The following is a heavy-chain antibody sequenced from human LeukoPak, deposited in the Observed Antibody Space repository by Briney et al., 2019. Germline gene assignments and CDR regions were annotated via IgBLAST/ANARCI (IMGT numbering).Heavy chain of an antibody. V-gene: IGHV3-30*02. J-gene: IGHJ6*03. CDR2: IRYDGSNE. CDR1: GFTFSSFG. Sequence: GGSLRLSCATSGFTFSSFGMHWVRQAPGKGLEWVAFIRYDGSNEYYADSVKGRFTISRDKSKNTLSLQMNGLRVEDTAVYYCAKVMPPGRIRFYSYYMDVWGKGTTVTVS. CDR3: AKVMPPGRIRFYSYYMDV. D-gene: IGHD2-15*01.